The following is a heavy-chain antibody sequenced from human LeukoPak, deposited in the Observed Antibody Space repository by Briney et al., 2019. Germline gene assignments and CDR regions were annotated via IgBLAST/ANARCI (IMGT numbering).Heavy chain of an antibody. J-gene: IGHJ2*01. Sequence: GGSLRLSCAASGFTFSTYDMDWVRQATGKGLEWVSSIDTSGDTYYPGSVKGRFTISRENARNSFSLQMNSLRAGDTAVYYCARGAEATRWYFDLWGRGTLVTVSS. D-gene: IGHD6-19*01. CDR1: GFTFSTYD. CDR2: IDTSGDT. CDR3: ARGAEATRWYFDL. V-gene: IGHV3-13*01.